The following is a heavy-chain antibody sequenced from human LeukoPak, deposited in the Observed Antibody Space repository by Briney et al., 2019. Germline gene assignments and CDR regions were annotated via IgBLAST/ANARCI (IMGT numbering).Heavy chain of an antibody. Sequence: SGTLSLTCTVSGGSISSRSHYWGWIRQPPGKGPEWIGSIYYSGSTHYNPSLTSRVTISVDSSKNQFSLKLSSVTAADTAVYYCTSSDWYLKGPAGLDVWGQGTTVTVSS. V-gene: IGHV4-39*01. CDR3: TSSDWYLKGPAGLDV. D-gene: IGHD6-19*01. CDR2: IYYSGST. CDR1: GGSISSRSHY. J-gene: IGHJ6*02.